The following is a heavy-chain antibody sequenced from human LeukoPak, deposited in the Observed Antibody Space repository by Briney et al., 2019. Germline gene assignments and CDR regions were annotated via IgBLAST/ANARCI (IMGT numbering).Heavy chain of an antibody. V-gene: IGHV4-59*08. J-gene: IGHJ4*02. CDR3: ARGEVGATVTADY. CDR2: IYYSGST. D-gene: IGHD4-11*01. CDR1: GGSISSYY. Sequence: TSETLSLTCTVSGGSISSYYWSWIRQPPGKGLEWIGYIYYSGSTNYNPSLKSRVTISVDTSKNQFSLKLSSVTAADTAVYYCARGEVGATVTADYWGQGTLVTVSS.